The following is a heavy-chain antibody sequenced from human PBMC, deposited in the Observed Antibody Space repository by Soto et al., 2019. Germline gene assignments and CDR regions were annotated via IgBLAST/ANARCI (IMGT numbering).Heavy chain of an antibody. CDR1: GESFIGYY. D-gene: IGHD5-12*01. V-gene: IGHV4-34*01. CDR2: XXXRXYX. CDR3: ARTDIVTTNWFDP. Sequence: SETALTCAVYGESFIGYYWTWIRQPPGKGLEXIGEXXXRXYXXXNXXXXSRVTISIDTSKNQFSLKLTSVTAADTSVYYCARTDIVTTNWFDPWGRGTLVTVSS. J-gene: IGHJ5*02.